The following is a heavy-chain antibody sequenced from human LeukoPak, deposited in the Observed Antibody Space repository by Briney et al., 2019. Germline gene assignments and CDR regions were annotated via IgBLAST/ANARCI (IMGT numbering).Heavy chain of an antibody. CDR1: GFTFSSYG. J-gene: IGHJ4*02. D-gene: IGHD3-10*01. CDR2: IWYDGSNK. V-gene: IGHV3-33*06. Sequence: GGSLRLSCAASGFTFSSYGMHWVRQAPGKGLEGVAVIWYDGSNKYYADSVKGRFTISRDNSKNTLYLQMNSLRAEDTAVYYCAKDSKKTLYYYGSGSFDYWGQGTLVTVSS. CDR3: AKDSKKTLYYYGSGSFDY.